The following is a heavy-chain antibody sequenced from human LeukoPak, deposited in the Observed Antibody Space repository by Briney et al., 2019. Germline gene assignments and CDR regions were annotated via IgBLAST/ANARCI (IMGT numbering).Heavy chain of an antibody. Sequence: SETLSLTCTVSGGSISSYYWSWIRQPPGRGLEWIGYIYYSGSTNYNPSLKSRVTISVNTSKNQFSLKLSSVTAADTAVYYCARVKTNDAFDIWGQGTMVTVSS. J-gene: IGHJ3*02. V-gene: IGHV4-59*01. CDR3: ARVKTNDAFDI. CDR2: IYYSGST. CDR1: GGSISSYY. D-gene: IGHD1-1*01.